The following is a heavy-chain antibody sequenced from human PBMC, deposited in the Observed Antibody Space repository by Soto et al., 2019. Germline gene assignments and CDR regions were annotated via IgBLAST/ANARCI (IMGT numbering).Heavy chain of an antibody. J-gene: IGHJ4*02. D-gene: IGHD5-18*01. CDR3: ARDHPHSYGVYYFDY. CDR1: GGSIRNYY. CDR2: VYSSGST. Sequence: SETLSLTCTVSGGSIRNYYWIWIRQPPGKGLEWIGYVYSSGSTHYNPSLQSRVTISADTSKNQVSLKVNSVTAADTAVYYCARDHPHSYGVYYFDYWGQGTPVTVSS. V-gene: IGHV4-59*01.